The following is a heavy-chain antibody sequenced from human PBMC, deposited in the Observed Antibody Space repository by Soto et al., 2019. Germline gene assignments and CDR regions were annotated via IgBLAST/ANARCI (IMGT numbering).Heavy chain of an antibody. J-gene: IGHJ4*02. V-gene: IGHV3-7*01. CDR1: GFTFWGDW. CDR3: ATDFYGGFSYGPGDN. D-gene: IGHD2-15*01. Sequence: GGSLRLSCVASGFTFWGDWMSWVRQAPGKGLEWVANIKQDGSAKQYLDSVGGRFTISRDNSKNSVYLQMNSLRAEDTALYYCATDFYGGFSYGPGDNWGQGTLVTVSS. CDR2: IKQDGSAK.